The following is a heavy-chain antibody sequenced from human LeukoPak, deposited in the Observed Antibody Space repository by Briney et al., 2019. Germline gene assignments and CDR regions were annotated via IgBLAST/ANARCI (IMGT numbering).Heavy chain of an antibody. J-gene: IGHJ4*02. CDR1: VFTVMSIY. D-gene: IGHD6-19*01. V-gene: IGHV3-66*01. CDR2: IYNGGST. CDR3: ARASQWLAFDY. Sequence: GGSLRLSCAPSVFTVMSIYISWVRQAPGKGLEWVSVIYNGGSTNYADSVKGRFTISRDNSKNTLYLQMNSLRAEDTAVYYCARASQWLAFDYWGQGTLVTVSS.